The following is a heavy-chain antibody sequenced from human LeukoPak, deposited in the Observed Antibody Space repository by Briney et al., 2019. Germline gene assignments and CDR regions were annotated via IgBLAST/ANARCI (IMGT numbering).Heavy chain of an antibody. V-gene: IGHV4-34*01. CDR2: INHSGST. Sequence: SETLSLICAVYGGSFSGYYWSWIRQPPGKGLEWIGEINHSGSTNYNPSLKSRVTVSVDTSKNQFSLKLSSVTAADTAVYYCARGLRNAFDIWGQGTMVTVSS. CDR1: GGSFSGYY. J-gene: IGHJ3*02. CDR3: ARGLRNAFDI.